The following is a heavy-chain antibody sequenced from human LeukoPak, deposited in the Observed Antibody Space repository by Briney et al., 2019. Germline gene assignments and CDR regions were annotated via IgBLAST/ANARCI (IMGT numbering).Heavy chain of an antibody. D-gene: IGHD5-18*01. CDR1: GYTFTSYG. J-gene: IGHJ4*02. CDR2: ISAYNGNT. V-gene: IGHV1-18*04. Sequence: GASVKVSCKASGYTFTSYGISWVRQAPGQGLEWMGWISAYNGNTNYAQKLQGRVTMTTDTSTSTAYMELRSLRSDGTAVYYCARDQERGYSYGYLDYWGQGTLVTVSS. CDR3: ARDQERGYSYGYLDY.